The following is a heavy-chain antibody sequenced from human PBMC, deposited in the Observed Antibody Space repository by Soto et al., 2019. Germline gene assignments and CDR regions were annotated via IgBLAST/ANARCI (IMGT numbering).Heavy chain of an antibody. J-gene: IGHJ6*02. Sequence: SVKVSCKASGGTFSSYAISWVRQAPGQGLKWMGGIIPIFGTANYAQKFQGRVTITADESTRTAYMELSSLRSEDTAVYYCASHWVVPAATRARYYYYGMDVWGQGTTVTVSS. CDR2: IIPIFGTA. V-gene: IGHV1-69*13. CDR1: GGTFSSYA. D-gene: IGHD2-2*01. CDR3: ASHWVVPAATRARYYYYGMDV.